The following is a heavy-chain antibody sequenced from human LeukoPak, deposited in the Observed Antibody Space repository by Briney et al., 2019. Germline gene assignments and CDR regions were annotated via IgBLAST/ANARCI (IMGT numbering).Heavy chain of an antibody. CDR1: GFIFSNYG. V-gene: IGHV3-30*02. J-gene: IGHJ3*01. Sequence: GGSLRLSCATSGFIFSNYGMHWVRQAPGKGLEWVAFIRYDGSNKYYTDSVKGRFTISRDNSKNTLYLQMNSLRAEDTAVYYCAKDLIAWGQGTMVTVSS. CDR3: AKDLIA. CDR2: IRYDGSNK. D-gene: IGHD3-22*01.